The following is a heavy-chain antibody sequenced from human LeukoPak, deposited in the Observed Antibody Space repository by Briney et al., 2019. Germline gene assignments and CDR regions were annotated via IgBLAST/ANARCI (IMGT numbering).Heavy chain of an antibody. D-gene: IGHD3-10*01. CDR3: VREEAKGMTPLRGVTNY. J-gene: IGHJ4*02. CDR1: GDSVSSDSSY. V-gene: IGHV4-61*02. CDR2: IYNSGST. Sequence: SETLSLTCTVSGDSVSSDSSYWSWIRQPAGKGLEWIGRIYNSGSTNYNPSLRSRVTISLDGSKNQFSLNLSSVTAADTAIYYCVREEAKGMTPLRGVTNYWGQGTLVSVS.